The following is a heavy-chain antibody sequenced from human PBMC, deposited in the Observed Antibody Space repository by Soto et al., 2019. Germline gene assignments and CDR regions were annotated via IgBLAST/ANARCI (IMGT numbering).Heavy chain of an antibody. V-gene: IGHV1-69*06. Sequence: ASVKVSCKASGGTFSSYAISWVRQAPGQGLEWMGGIIPIFGTANYAQKFQGRVTITADKSTSTAYMELSSLRSEDTAVYYCARDLIEEGYYYGMDVWGQGTTVTVSS. CDR1: GGTFSSYA. CDR3: ARDLIEEGYYYGMDV. CDR2: IIPIFGTA. J-gene: IGHJ6*02. D-gene: IGHD3-16*02.